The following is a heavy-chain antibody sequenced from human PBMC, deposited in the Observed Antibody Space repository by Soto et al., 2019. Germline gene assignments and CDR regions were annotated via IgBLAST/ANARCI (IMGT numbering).Heavy chain of an antibody. Sequence: QVQLQESGPGLVKPSETLSLTCTVSGGSISSYYWSWIRQPAGKGLEWIGRIYTSGSTNYNPSLKSRVTISVDTSKNQFSLRLSSVTAADTAVYYCARWASVTTDYYYGMDVWGQGTTVTVSS. CDR3: ARWASVTTDYYYGMDV. V-gene: IGHV4-4*07. D-gene: IGHD4-4*01. J-gene: IGHJ6*02. CDR1: GGSISSYY. CDR2: IYTSGST.